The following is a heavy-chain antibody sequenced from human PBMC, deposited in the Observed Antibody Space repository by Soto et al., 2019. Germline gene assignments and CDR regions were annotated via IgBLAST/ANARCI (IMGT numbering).Heavy chain of an antibody. CDR2: ISSNGGST. Sequence: GGSLRLSCAASGFTFSSYAMHWVRQAPGKGLEYVSAISSNGGSTYYANSVKGRFTISRDNSKNTLYLQMGSLRAEDMAVYYCAREEVCSGGSCYSRAFDYWGQGTLVTVSS. J-gene: IGHJ4*02. CDR3: AREEVCSGGSCYSRAFDY. V-gene: IGHV3-64*01. CDR1: GFTFSSYA. D-gene: IGHD2-15*01.